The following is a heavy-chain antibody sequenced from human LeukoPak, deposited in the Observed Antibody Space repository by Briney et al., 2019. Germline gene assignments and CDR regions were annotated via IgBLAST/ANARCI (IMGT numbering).Heavy chain of an antibody. D-gene: IGHD6-13*01. V-gene: IGHV3-11*04. CDR1: GFTFSDYY. CDR3: ASKFWAAGRDY. J-gene: IGHJ4*02. CDR2: ISSSGSTI. Sequence: SGGSLRLSCAASGFTFSDYYMSWIRQAPGKGLEWVPYISSSGSTIYYADSVKGRFTISRDNAKNSPYLQMNSLRAEDTAVYYCASKFWAAGRDYWGQGTLVTVSS.